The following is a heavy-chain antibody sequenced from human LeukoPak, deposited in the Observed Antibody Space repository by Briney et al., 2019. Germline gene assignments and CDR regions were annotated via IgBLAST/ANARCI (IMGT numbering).Heavy chain of an antibody. CDR3: ARGSAYYYDSSGYFVRQQNPMDV. J-gene: IGHJ6*02. Sequence: ASVKVSCKASGYTFTGYYMHWVRQAPGQGLEWMGRINPNSGGTNYAQKFQGRVTMTRDTSIGTAYMELSRLRSDDTAVYYCARGSAYYYDSSGYFVRQQNPMDVWGQGTTVTVSS. CDR2: INPNSGGT. V-gene: IGHV1-2*06. CDR1: GYTFTGYY. D-gene: IGHD3-22*01.